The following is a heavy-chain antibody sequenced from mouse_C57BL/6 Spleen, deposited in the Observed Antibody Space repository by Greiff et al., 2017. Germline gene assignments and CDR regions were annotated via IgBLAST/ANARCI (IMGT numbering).Heavy chain of an antibody. V-gene: IGHV5-4*01. Sequence: DVMLVESGGGLVKPGGSLKLSCAASGFTFSSYAMSWVRQTPEKRLEWVATISDGGSYTYYPDNVKGRFTISRDNAKNNLYLQMSHLKSEDTAMYYCARDYGSSYGYFDVWGTGTTVTVSS. CDR3: ARDYGSSYGYFDV. CDR2: ISDGGSYT. D-gene: IGHD1-1*01. CDR1: GFTFSSYA. J-gene: IGHJ1*03.